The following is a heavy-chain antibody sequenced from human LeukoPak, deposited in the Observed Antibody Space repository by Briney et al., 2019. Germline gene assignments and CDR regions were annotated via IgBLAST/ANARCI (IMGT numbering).Heavy chain of an antibody. CDR2: ISSSSSTI. J-gene: IGHJ4*02. V-gene: IGHV3-48*04. D-gene: IGHD1-26*01. Sequence: GGSLRLSCAASGFTFSSYSMNWVRQAPGKGLEWVSYISSSSSTIYYADSVKGRSTISRDNAQNSLYLQMNSLRAEDTAIYYCVRDRGTYRPIDYWGQGTLVTVSS. CDR3: VRDRGTYRPIDY. CDR1: GFTFSSYS.